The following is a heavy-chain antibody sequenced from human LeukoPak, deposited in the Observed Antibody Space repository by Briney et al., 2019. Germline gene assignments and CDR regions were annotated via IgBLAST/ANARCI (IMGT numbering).Heavy chain of an antibody. D-gene: IGHD5-24*01. CDR2: VDANGRTA. CDR3: YCRDDLPA. CDR1: ASTVTHYA. Sequence: QPGGSLRLSCSASASTVTHYAMHWVRQAPGKGLEYVSAVDANGRTAYYADSVKGRFTISRDDSKNTLYLHMSSLRPEDTAICYCYCRDDLPAWGQGTLVTISS. V-gene: IGHV3-64D*06. J-gene: IGHJ5*02.